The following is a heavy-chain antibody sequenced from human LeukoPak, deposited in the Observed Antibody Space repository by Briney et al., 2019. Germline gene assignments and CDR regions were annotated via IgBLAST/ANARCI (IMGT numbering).Heavy chain of an antibody. Sequence: PGGSLRLSCAASGFTFDDYAMHWVRQAPGKGLEWVSGISWNSGSIGYADSVKGRFTISRDNAKNSLYLQMNSLRAEDTALYYCAKDRPYCSSTSCYRGAFDIWGQGTMVTVSS. V-gene: IGHV3-9*01. J-gene: IGHJ3*02. CDR3: AKDRPYCSSTSCYRGAFDI. CDR2: ISWNSGSI. CDR1: GFTFDDYA. D-gene: IGHD2-2*02.